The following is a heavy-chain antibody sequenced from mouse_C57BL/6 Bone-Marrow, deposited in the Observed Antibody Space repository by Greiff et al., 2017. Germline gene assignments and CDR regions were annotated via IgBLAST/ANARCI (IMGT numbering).Heavy chain of an antibody. CDR3: ARGGYGNFYAMDY. D-gene: IGHD2-1*01. CDR1: GYTFTSYG. J-gene: IGHJ4*01. CDR2: IYPRSGNT. Sequence: LVESGAELARPGASVKLSCKASGYTFTSYGISWVKQRTGQGLEWIGEIYPRSGNTYYNEKFKGKATLTADKSSSTAYMELRSLTSEDSAVYFCARGGYGNFYAMDYWGQGTSVTVSS. V-gene: IGHV1-81*01.